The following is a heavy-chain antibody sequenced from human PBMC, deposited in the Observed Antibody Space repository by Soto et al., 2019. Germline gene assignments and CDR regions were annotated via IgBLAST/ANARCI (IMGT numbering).Heavy chain of an antibody. CDR1: GYTFTAHY. J-gene: IGHJ4*02. V-gene: IGHV1-2*02. Sequence: GSVKVSCKASGYTFTAHYMNWVRQAPGQGREGMGWINPNSGDTKYVEKFQGRVTMTRDTSISTAYMELSSLRSDDTAVYYCASVNSGSYHHGLFDYWGQGALVTVSS. D-gene: IGHD1-26*01. CDR2: INPNSGDT. CDR3: ASVNSGSYHHGLFDY.